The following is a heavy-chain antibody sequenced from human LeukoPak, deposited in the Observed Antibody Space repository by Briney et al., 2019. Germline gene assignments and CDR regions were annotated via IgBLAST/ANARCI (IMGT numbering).Heavy chain of an antibody. CDR3: AREEALYGMDV. Sequence: SETLSLTCTVSGGSISSYYWSWLRQPPGKGLEWIGYIYYSGSTNYNPSLKRRVTISVDTSKNQFSLKLSSVTAADTAVYYWAREEALYGMDVWGQGTRVSVSS. CDR1: GGSISSYY. J-gene: IGHJ6*02. CDR2: IYYSGST. V-gene: IGHV4-59*01.